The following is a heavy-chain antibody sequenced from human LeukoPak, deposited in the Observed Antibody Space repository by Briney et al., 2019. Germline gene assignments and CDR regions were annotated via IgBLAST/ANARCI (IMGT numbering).Heavy chain of an antibody. CDR1: GGSISSSSYY. V-gene: IGHV4-39*07. CDR3: AGCDYGDAGY. Sequence: SETLSLTCTVSGGSISSSSYYWGWIRQPPGKGLEWIGSIYYSGSTYYNPSLKSRVTISVDTSKNQFSLKLSSVTAADTAVYFCAGCDYGDAGYWGQGTLVTVSS. CDR2: IYYSGST. J-gene: IGHJ4*02. D-gene: IGHD4-17*01.